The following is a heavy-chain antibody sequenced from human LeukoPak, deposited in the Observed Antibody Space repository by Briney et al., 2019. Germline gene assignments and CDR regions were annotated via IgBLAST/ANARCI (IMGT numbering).Heavy chain of an antibody. V-gene: IGHV4-39*01. D-gene: IGHD5-12*01. CDR3: ASLRYVAQPHFDY. CDR2: IYYSGST. Sequence: PSETLSLTCTVSGGSISSSSYYWGWIRQPPGKGLEWIGSIYYSGSTYYNPSLKSRVTISVDTSKNQFSLKLSSVTAADTAVYYCASLRYVAQPHFDYWGQGTLVTSPQ. J-gene: IGHJ4*02. CDR1: GGSISSSSYY.